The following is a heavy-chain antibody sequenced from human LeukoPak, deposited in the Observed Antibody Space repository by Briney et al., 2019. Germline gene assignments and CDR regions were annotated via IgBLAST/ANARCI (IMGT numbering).Heavy chain of an antibody. Sequence: SETLSLTCTVSSGSIRSGDYYWSWIRQPPGKGLEWIGYVYNSGSTNYNPSLKSRVTISIETSKNQFSLKLSSVTAADTAMYYCARGGDAYYFHYWGQGTLVTVS. D-gene: IGHD5-24*01. CDR3: ARGGDAYYFHY. V-gene: IGHV4-61*08. CDR1: SGSIRSGDYY. J-gene: IGHJ4*02. CDR2: VYNSGST.